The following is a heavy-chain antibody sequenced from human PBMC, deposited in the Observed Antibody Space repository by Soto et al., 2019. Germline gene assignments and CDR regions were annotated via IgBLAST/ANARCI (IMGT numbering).Heavy chain of an antibody. CDR1: GFTFSIRA. D-gene: IGHD6-19*01. J-gene: IGHJ4*02. CDR3: AKDATRTSGWYYFDY. V-gene: IGHV3-23*01. CDR2: IDYTGGTT. Sequence: GGSLRLSCAASGFTFSIRAMGWVRQAPGKGLEWVSVIDYTGGTTYYTDSVEGRFIISRDNSKKILYLQMNSLRTEDTAIYYCAKDATRTSGWYYFDYWGRGALVTVSS.